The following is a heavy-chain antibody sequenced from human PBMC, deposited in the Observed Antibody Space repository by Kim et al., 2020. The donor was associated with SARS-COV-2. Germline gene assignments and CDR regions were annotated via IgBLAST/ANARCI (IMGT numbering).Heavy chain of an antibody. CDR2: IYYSGST. J-gene: IGHJ4*02. Sequence: SETLSLTCTVSGGSISSRSHYWGWIRQPPGKGLEWIGRIYYSGSTDYNPSLKSRVTISVDTSKNQFSLKLSSVTAADTAVYYCARDRVTYYFDYWGQGTLVTVSS. CDR1: GGSISSRSHY. CDR3: ARDRVTYYFDY. V-gene: IGHV4-39*07.